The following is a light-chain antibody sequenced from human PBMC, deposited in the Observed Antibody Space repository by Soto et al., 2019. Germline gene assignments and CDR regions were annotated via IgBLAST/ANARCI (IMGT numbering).Light chain of an antibody. J-gene: IGKJ4*01. V-gene: IGKV3-11*01. CDR1: QSVRNY. Sequence: EIVLIQSPATLSLSPGERATLSCRASQSVRNYLAWYQQKPGQAPRLLIYDASNRATGIPDKFSGSGSGTDFTLTINSLEPEDFAVYYCHQRSDWPLTFGGGTKVEIK. CDR3: HQRSDWPLT. CDR2: DAS.